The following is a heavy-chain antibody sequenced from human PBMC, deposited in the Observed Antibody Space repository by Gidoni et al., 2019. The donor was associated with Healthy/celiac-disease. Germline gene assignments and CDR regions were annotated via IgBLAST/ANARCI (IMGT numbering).Heavy chain of an antibody. CDR2: MSSSSSTI. CDR1: GFTFSSYS. D-gene: IGHD6-6*01. V-gene: IGHV3-48*01. Sequence: EVQLVESGGGLVQPGGSLRLSCAASGFTFSSYSMNWVRQAPGKGLEWVSYMSSSSSTIYYADSVKGRFTISRDNAKNSLYLQMNSLRAEDTAVYYCARGMSIAALHWYFDLWGRGTRGHCLL. J-gene: IGHJ2*01. CDR3: ARGMSIAALHWYFDL.